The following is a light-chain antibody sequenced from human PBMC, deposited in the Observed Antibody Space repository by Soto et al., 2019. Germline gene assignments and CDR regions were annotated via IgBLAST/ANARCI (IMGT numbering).Light chain of an antibody. CDR2: DVT. CDR3: CSYAGNYTLL. J-gene: IGLJ2*01. V-gene: IGLV2-11*01. CDR1: SRDVGIYNY. Sequence: QSALTQPRSVSGSPGQSVTVSCTGTSRDVGIYNYVSWYQQRPGTAPKVMIYDVTKRPSGVPDRFSGSKSANTASLTISGLQADDAADYYCCSYAGNYTLLFGGGTKVTVL.